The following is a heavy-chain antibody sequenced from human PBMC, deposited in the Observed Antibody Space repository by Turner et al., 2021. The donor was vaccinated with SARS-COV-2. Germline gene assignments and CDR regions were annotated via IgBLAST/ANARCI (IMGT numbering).Heavy chain of an antibody. CDR3: ASGSGSYSAWYFDY. D-gene: IGHD2-21*02. CDR2: VYYDGSS. CDR1: GGSITSYY. Sequence: QVQLQESRPGLVKPSETLSLPCSVAGGSITSYYWSWIRQAPGKGLEWIGYVYYDGSSNYNPSLKSRVTISVDTSKNQFSLKLTSVTAADTAVYYCASGSGSYSAWYFDYWGQGTLVTVSS. V-gene: IGHV4-59*01. J-gene: IGHJ4*02.